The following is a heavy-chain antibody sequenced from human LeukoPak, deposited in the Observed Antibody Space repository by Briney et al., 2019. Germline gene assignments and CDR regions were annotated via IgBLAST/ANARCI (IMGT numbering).Heavy chain of an antibody. V-gene: IGHV4-34*01. D-gene: IGHD3-10*01. CDR3: AGGYGSGSKDY. CDR1: GGSFSGYY. J-gene: IGHJ4*02. CDR2: INHSGST. Sequence: SETLSLTCAVYGGSFSGYYWSWIRQPPGKGLEWIGEINHSGSTNYNPSLKSRVTISVGTSKNQFSLKLSSVTAADTAVYYCAGGYGSGSKDYWGQGTLVTVSS.